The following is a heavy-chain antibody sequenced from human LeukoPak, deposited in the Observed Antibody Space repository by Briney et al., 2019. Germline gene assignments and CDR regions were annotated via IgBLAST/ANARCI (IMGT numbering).Heavy chain of an antibody. CDR2: VNQDGSEK. CDR1: GFSFSSYW. Sequence: GGSLRLSCAASGFSFSSYWMSWVRQAPGKGLEWVANVNQDGSEKNYVDSVKGRFTISRDNAKNSVNLQMNSLRVEDAAVYYCARDDSSGWYYFDYWGQGTLVTVSS. D-gene: IGHD6-19*01. CDR3: ARDDSSGWYYFDY. V-gene: IGHV3-7*01. J-gene: IGHJ4*02.